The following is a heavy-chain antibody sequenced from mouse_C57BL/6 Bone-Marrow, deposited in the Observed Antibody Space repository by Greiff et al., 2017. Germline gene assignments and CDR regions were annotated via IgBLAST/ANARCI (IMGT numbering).Heavy chain of an antibody. CDR3: ARPKFDYDDAMDY. V-gene: IGHV5-17*01. Sequence: DVKLVESGGGLVKPGGSLKLSCAASGFTFSDYGMHWVRQAPEKGLEWVAYISSGSSTIYYADTVKGRFTISSDNAKNTLYLQMTSLRSEDTAMYYCARPKFDYDDAMDYWGQGTSVTGSS. CDR2: ISSGSSTI. CDR1: GFTFSDYG. J-gene: IGHJ4*01. D-gene: IGHD2-4*01.